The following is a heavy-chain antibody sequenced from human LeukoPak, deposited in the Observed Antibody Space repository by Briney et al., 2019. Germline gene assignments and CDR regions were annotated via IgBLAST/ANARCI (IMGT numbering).Heavy chain of an antibody. J-gene: IGHJ4*02. CDR1: GFTLSSYA. Sequence: QPGRSLRLSCAASGFTLSSYAMHWVRQAPGKGLEWVAVISYDGSNKYYADSVKGRFTISRDNSKNTLYLQLNSLRAEDTAVYYCARSLYYSESSGFDYWGQGTLVTVSS. CDR3: ARSLYYSESSGFDY. CDR2: ISYDGSNK. D-gene: IGHD3-22*01. V-gene: IGHV3-30-3*01.